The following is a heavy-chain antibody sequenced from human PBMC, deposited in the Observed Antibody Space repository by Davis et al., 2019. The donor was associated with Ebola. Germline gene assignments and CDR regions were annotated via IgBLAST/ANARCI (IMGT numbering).Heavy chain of an antibody. J-gene: IGHJ6*02. CDR3: ATDEAGATRYYYYGMDV. CDR2: FDPEDGET. V-gene: IGHV1-24*01. Sequence: VKVSCKVSGYTLTELSMHWVRQAPGKGLEWMGGFDPEDGETIYAQKFQGRVTMTEDTSTDTAYMELSSLRSEDTAVYYCATDEAGATRYYYYGMDVWGQGTTVTVSS. CDR1: GYTLTELS. D-gene: IGHD1-26*01.